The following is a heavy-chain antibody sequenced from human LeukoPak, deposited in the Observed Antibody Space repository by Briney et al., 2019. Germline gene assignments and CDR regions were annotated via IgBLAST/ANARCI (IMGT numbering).Heavy chain of an antibody. CDR3: ARDAYTNTRRYDH. Sequence: SETLSLTCVVYGGPFSGYFWSWIRQPPGKGLEWIGEITPSGSTNYNPSLKSRVSISIDTSKKKLSLRLTSVTAADSAVYYCARDAYTNTRRYDHWGQGTLVTVSS. J-gene: IGHJ4*02. CDR1: GGPFSGYF. CDR2: ITPSGST. V-gene: IGHV4-34*01. D-gene: IGHD2-8*01.